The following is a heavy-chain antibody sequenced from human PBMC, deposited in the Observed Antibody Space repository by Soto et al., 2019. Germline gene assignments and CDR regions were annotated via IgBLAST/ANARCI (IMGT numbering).Heavy chain of an antibody. CDR3: AKGNSQWGSGDACAL. Sequence: DEQLLESGGGLVQPGGSLRLSCAASGFTFKSFAMSWVRQAPGTGLEWVSSISGSGGSIYYADSVKGRFTISRDNSKTTRKLEMDSQKAEDTAVFYYAKGNSQWGSGDACALWGQRTMVIVSS. CDR1: GFTFKSFA. J-gene: IGHJ3*01. CDR2: ISGSGGSI. V-gene: IGHV3-23*01. D-gene: IGHD1-26*01.